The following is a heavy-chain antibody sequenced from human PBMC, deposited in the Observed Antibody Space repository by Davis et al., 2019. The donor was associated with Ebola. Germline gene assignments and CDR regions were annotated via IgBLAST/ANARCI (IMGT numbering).Heavy chain of an antibody. J-gene: IGHJ6*02. Sequence: GESLKISCAASGFTFSSYGMHWVRQAPGKGLEWVAVIWYDGSNKYYADSVKGRFTISRDNSKNTLYLQMNSLRAEDTAVYYCARDHGRSADVWGQGTTVTVSS. V-gene: IGHV3-33*01. D-gene: IGHD2-2*01. CDR2: IWYDGSNK. CDR3: ARDHGRSADV. CDR1: GFTFSSYG.